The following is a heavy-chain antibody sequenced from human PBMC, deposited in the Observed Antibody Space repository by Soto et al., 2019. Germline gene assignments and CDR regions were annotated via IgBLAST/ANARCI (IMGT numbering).Heavy chain of an antibody. V-gene: IGHV3-13*01. CDR3: ARERYYGSGSYSYFYGMDV. CDR2: IDTAGHT. Sequence: GGSLRLSCASSGFKFSTYEMHWVRQATGKGLEWVSVIDTAGHTYYSGSVKGRFTISRENAENSLYLQMNSLTAGDTAVYYCARERYYGSGSYSYFYGMDVWGQGTTVTVSS. CDR1: GFKFSTYE. J-gene: IGHJ6*02. D-gene: IGHD3-10*01.